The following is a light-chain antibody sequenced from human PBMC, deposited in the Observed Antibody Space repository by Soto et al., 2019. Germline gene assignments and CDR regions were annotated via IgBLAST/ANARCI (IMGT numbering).Light chain of an antibody. CDR2: YDD. V-gene: IGLV1-36*01. CDR1: SPNIGNNA. Sequence: QAVVTQPPSVSEAPRQRVTISCSGSSPNIGNNAVNWYQQLPGKAPKLLIYYDDLLPSGVSDRFSGSKSGTSASLAISGLQSEDEADYYCAAWDDSLNGWVFGGGTKLTVL. CDR3: AAWDDSLNGWV. J-gene: IGLJ3*02.